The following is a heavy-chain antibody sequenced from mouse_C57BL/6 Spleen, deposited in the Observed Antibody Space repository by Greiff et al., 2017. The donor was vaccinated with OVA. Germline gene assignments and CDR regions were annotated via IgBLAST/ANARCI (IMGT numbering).Heavy chain of an antibody. V-gene: IGHV1-26*01. J-gene: IGHJ2*01. D-gene: IGHD4-1*01. CDR1: GYTFTDYY. CDR2: INPNNGGT. CDR3: ARRGWDNYFDY. Sequence: EVQLQQSGPELVKPGASVKISCKASGYTFTDYYMNWVKQSHGKSLEWIGDINPNNGGTSYNQKFKGKATLTVDKSSSTAYMELRSLTSEDSAVYYCARRGWDNYFDYWGQGTTLTVSS.